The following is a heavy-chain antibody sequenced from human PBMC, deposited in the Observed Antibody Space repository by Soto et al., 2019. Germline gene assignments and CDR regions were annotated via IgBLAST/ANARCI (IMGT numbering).Heavy chain of an antibody. Sequence: QINLKESGPTLVKPTQTLKLTCSFSGFSLTTAGVGVGWVRQSPGEALEWLALIYWDDDERYSPSLKTRITFTKDTSKNQVFLKMTNMAPVDTATYYCAHSRNLITEDAQVGDFDYWGQGTLVTVSS. CDR1: GFSLTTAGVG. V-gene: IGHV2-5*02. CDR2: IYWDDDE. J-gene: IGHJ4*02. D-gene: IGHD3-10*01. CDR3: AHSRNLITEDAQVGDFDY.